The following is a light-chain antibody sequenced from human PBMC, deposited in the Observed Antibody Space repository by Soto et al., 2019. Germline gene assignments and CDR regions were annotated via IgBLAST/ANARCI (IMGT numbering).Light chain of an antibody. J-gene: IGKJ2*01. V-gene: IGKV1-5*03. CDR1: QSITDW. CDR2: KAS. CDR3: QHYITYPYT. Sequence: DIQMTQSPSTLSASVGDRVTITCRASQSITDWLAWYQQKPGKAPKLLIYKASSLESGVQSRFSGGGSGTEFTLTISSLQPDDFASYYCQHYITYPYTFGQGTKLEIK.